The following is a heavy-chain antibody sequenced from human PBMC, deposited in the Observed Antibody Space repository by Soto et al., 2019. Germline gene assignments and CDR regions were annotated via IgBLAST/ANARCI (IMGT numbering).Heavy chain of an antibody. D-gene: IGHD5-18*01. CDR2: INPDSGDT. CDR3: ARGGSSYGYNY. J-gene: IGHJ4*02. CDR1: GYTFTHNF. V-gene: IGHV1-2*02. Sequence: ASVKVSCKASGYTFTHNFIHWVRQAPGRGLAWMGSINPDSGDTNYPQKFQGRVIMTSDTSITTAYMELRGLTYDDTAVYYCARGGSSYGYNYWGQGALVTVSS.